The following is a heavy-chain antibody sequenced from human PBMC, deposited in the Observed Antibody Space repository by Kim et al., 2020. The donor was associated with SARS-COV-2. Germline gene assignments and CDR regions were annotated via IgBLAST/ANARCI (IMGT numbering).Heavy chain of an antibody. Sequence: GGSLRLSCAASGFTFSSYWMHWVRQAPGKGLVWVSRINSDGSTTNYADSVKGRFTISRDNAKNTLYQQMNSLRAEDTAVYYCARVGSGRYYYYGMDVWGQGTTVTVSS. CDR3: ARVGSGRYYYYGMDV. D-gene: IGHD3-10*01. V-gene: IGHV3-74*01. J-gene: IGHJ6*02. CDR2: INSDGSTT. CDR1: GFTFSSYW.